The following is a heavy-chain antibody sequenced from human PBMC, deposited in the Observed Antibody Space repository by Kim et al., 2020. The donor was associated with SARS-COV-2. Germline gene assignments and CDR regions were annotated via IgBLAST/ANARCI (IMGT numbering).Heavy chain of an antibody. D-gene: IGHD3-16*01. CDR3: ARVGITVDRANWFDP. Sequence: SETLSLTCTVSGGSISSGGYYWSWIRQHPGKGLEWIGYIYYSGSTYYNPSLKSRVTISVDTSKNQFSLKLSSVTAADTAVYYCARVGITVDRANWFDPWGQGTLVTVSS. CDR1: GGSISSGGYY. CDR2: IYYSGST. J-gene: IGHJ5*02. V-gene: IGHV4-31*03.